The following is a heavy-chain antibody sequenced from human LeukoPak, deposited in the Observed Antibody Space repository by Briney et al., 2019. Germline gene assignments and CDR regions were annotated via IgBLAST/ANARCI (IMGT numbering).Heavy chain of an antibody. Sequence: GGSLRLSCAASGFTVSSNYMSWVRQAPGKGLEWVSVIYSGGSTYYADSVKGRFTISRDNSKNTLYLQMNSLRAEDTAVYYCARDPKYYDSSGYYLGWGQGTLVTVSS. J-gene: IGHJ4*02. D-gene: IGHD3-22*01. CDR3: ARDPKYYDSSGYYLG. V-gene: IGHV3-53*01. CDR1: GFTVSSNY. CDR2: IYSGGST.